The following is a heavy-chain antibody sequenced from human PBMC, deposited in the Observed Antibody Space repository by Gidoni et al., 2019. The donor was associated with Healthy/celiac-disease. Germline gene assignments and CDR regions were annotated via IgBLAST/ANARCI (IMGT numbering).Heavy chain of an antibody. Sequence: QVQLVQSGAEVKKPGSSVKVSCKASGGTFSSYAISWVRQAPGQGLEGMGGIIPILGIANYAQKFQGRVTITADKSTSTAYMELSSLRSEDTAVYYCARGNTADYYDSSGYRPYYYYYGMDVWGQGTTVTVSS. CDR3: ARGNTADYYDSSGYRPYYYYYGMDV. CDR2: IIPILGIA. J-gene: IGHJ6*02. CDR1: GGTFSSYA. D-gene: IGHD3-22*01. V-gene: IGHV1-69*10.